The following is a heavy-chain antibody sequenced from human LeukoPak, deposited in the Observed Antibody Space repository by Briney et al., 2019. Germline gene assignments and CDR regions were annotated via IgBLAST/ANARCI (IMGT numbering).Heavy chain of an antibody. V-gene: IGHV5-51*01. CDR3: ARDGPVPATADAFDF. CDR2: IYPGDSDI. Sequence: PGESLKISCKGSGYSFTNYWIGWVRQMPGKALEWMGIIYPGDSDIRNSPSFQGQVTISADKSISTVYLQWSSLKASDTAMYYCARDGPVPATADAFDFWGQGTMVTVSS. D-gene: IGHD2-2*01. CDR1: GYSFTNYW. J-gene: IGHJ3*01.